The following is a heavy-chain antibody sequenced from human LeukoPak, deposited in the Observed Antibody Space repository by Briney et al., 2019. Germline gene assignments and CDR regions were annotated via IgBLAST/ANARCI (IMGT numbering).Heavy chain of an antibody. CDR2: IIPLFGSA. CDR3: ATGDVGDGYNYDSYFYYLDV. CDR1: GGTFSNYA. V-gene: IGHV1-69*05. J-gene: IGHJ6*03. D-gene: IGHD5-24*01. Sequence: SVKVSCKASGGTFSNYAVNWVRQAPGQGLEWMGVIIPLFGSAIYPQTFQGRVTITTDASTTTAYMHLSSQTSEDTAVYYCATGDVGDGYNYDSYFYYLDVWGSGHTVTVSS.